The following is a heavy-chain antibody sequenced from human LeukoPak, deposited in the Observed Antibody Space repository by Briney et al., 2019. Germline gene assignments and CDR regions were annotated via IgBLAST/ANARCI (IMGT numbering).Heavy chain of an antibody. V-gene: IGHV3-30*02. J-gene: IGHJ4*02. CDR1: GFTFSSYG. D-gene: IGHD2-2*01. CDR3: TTPTGPAVIIDY. CDR2: IRKEGTNK. Sequence: QPGGSLRLSCAASGFTFSSYGIHWVRQAPGKGLEWVAFIRKEGTNKYYSDSVKGRFTISRDNSKNTLYLEMNSLRAEDTAVYYCTTPTGPAVIIDYWGPGTLVTVSS.